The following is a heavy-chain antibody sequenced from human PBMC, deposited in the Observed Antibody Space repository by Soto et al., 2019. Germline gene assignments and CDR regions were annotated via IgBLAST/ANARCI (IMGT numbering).Heavy chain of an antibody. V-gene: IGHV3-30*04. Sequence: GGSLRLSCAASGFTFRSYAIHWVRQAPGKGLEWVAVISRDGTNKYYVDSVKGRFTISRDNSKDTVYLQMNSLRDEDSAMFYCARSRSGAVADSFDFWGQGTLVTVSS. J-gene: IGHJ4*02. CDR3: ARSRSGAVADSFDF. CDR2: ISRDGTNK. CDR1: GFTFRSYA. D-gene: IGHD3-10*01.